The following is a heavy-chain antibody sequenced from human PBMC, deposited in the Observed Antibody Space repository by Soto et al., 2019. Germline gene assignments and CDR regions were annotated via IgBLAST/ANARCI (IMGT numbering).Heavy chain of an antibody. CDR1: GYTFTAYY. D-gene: IGHD3-22*01. CDR3: ARGRLDFDGRGYYHFDS. J-gene: IGHJ4*02. Sequence: GASVEGSCKASGYTFTAYYLHWMREAPGQGLQCMGWIHPKIDDTNYAQKFHGSVTMTRDTSIMTAYMELSRLKSDDTAIYYCARGRLDFDGRGYYHFDSWGQGTLVTVSS. CDR2: IHPKIDDT. V-gene: IGHV1-2*02.